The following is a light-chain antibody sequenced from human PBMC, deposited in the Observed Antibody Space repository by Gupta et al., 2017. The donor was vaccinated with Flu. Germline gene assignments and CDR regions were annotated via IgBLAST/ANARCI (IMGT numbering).Light chain of an antibody. CDR3: AAWDASLSCVA. CDR2: KNN. CDR1: SSNIGSHY. V-gene: IGLV1-47*01. Sequence: QSVLTQPPSASGTAGQRVTLACSGSSSNIGSHYVYWYQQLPGTPPNLLISKNNPRPSGVPDPFSGSKSDTSASLAISGLRSEDESDYFCAAWDASLSCVAFGGGTKVPVL. J-gene: IGLJ3*02.